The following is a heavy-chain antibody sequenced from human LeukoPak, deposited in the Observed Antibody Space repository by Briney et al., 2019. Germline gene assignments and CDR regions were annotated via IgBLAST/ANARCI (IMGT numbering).Heavy chain of an antibody. Sequence: SETLSLTCAVYGGSFSGYYWSWIRQPPGKGLEWIGEINHSGSTNYNPSLKSRVTISVDTSKNQFSLKLSSVTAADTAVYYCASQISDFWSGYYLRRFDYWGQGTLVTVSS. V-gene: IGHV4-34*01. D-gene: IGHD3-3*01. CDR2: INHSGST. CDR3: ASQISDFWSGYYLRRFDY. CDR1: GGSFSGYY. J-gene: IGHJ4*02.